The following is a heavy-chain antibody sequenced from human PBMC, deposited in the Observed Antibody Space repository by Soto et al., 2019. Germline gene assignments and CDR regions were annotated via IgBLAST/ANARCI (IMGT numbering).Heavy chain of an antibody. CDR1: GFTFSSYG. CDR3: ATQAWGGRDGYNGY. J-gene: IGHJ4*02. CDR2: ISYDGSNK. V-gene: IGHV3-30*03. Sequence: PVGSLRLSCAASGFTFSSYGMHWVRQAPGKGLEWVAVISYDGSNKYYADSVKGRFTISRDNSKNTLYLQMNSLRAEDTAVYYCATQAWGGRDGYNGYWGQGTLVTVSS. D-gene: IGHD5-12*01.